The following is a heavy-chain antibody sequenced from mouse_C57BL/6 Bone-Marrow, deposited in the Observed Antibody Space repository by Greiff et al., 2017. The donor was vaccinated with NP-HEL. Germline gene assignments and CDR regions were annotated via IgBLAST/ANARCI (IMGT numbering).Heavy chain of an antibody. CDR1: GFTFSDYG. J-gene: IGHJ1*03. V-gene: IGHV5-17*01. D-gene: IGHD1-1*01. CDR3: ARPLLLWYFDV. CDR2: ISSGSSTI. Sequence: DVHLVESGGGLVKPGGSLKLSCAASGFTFSDYGMHWVRQAPEKGLEWVAYISSGSSTIYYADTVKGRFTISRDNAKNTLFLQMTSLRSEDTAMYYCARPLLLWYFDVWGTGTTVTVSS.